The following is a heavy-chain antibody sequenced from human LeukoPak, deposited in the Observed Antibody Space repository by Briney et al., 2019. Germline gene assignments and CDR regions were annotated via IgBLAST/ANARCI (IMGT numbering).Heavy chain of an antibody. D-gene: IGHD4-17*01. Sequence: SETLSLTCTVSGGSISSNIYYWGWIRQPPGKGLEWIGSISYNGSTYYNPSLKSRVTISVDTSKNQFSLKLSSVTAADTAVYYRASFGDYLNWFDPWGQGTLVTVSS. CDR1: GGSISSNIYY. V-gene: IGHV4-39*01. CDR3: ASFGDYLNWFDP. J-gene: IGHJ5*02. CDR2: ISYNGST.